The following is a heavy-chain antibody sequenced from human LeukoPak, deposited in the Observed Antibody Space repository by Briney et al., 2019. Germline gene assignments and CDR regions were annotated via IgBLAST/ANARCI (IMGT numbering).Heavy chain of an antibody. CDR3: TTAPFRIASRDY. CDR2: IKSNIDGGTV. Sequence: GGSLTLSCAASGFSFTNAWMTWVRQAPGKGLEWVGRIKSNIDGGTVDLAAPVKGRFAISRGDSKNTLYLQMNSLKTEDTAVYYCTTAPFRIASRDYWGPGTLVTVSS. V-gene: IGHV3-15*01. J-gene: IGHJ4*02. D-gene: IGHD3-16*02. CDR1: GFSFTNAW.